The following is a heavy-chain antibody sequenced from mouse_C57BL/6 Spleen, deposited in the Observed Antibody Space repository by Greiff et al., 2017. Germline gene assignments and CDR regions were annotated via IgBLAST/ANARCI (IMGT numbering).Heavy chain of an antibody. CDR2: IYPRDGST. CDR1: GYTFTDHT. J-gene: IGHJ2*01. V-gene: IGHV1-78*01. Sequence: QVQLQQSDAELVKPGASVKISCKASGYTFTDHTIHWMKQRPEQGLEWIGYIYPRDGSTKYNEKFKGKATLTADKSSSTAYMQLNSLTSEDSAVYCGARDYGSSPYYFDYWGQGTTLTVSS. CDR3: ARDYGSSPYYFDY. D-gene: IGHD1-1*01.